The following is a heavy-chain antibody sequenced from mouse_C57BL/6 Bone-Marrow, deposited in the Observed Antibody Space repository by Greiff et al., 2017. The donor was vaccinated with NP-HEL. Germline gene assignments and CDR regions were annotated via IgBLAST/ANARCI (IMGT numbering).Heavy chain of an antibody. Sequence: EVQLVESGGGLVQPKGSLKLSCAASGFSFNTYAMNWVRQAPGKGLEWVARIRSKSNNYATYYADSVKDRFTISRDDSESMLYLQMNNLKTEDTAMYYCMRHGHYDYDFSFAYWGQGTLVTVSA. D-gene: IGHD2-4*01. CDR3: MRHGHYDYDFSFAY. CDR1: GFSFNTYA. V-gene: IGHV10-1*01. J-gene: IGHJ3*01. CDR2: IRSKSNNYAT.